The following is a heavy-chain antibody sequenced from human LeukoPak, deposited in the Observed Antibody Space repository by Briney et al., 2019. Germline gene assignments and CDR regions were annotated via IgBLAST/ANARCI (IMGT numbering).Heavy chain of an antibody. J-gene: IGHJ4*02. CDR2: ISYDGNNK. D-gene: IGHD3-22*01. CDR1: EFTFNSYS. Sequence: GGSLRLSCAASEFTFNSYSMHWVRQAPGKGLEWVAIISYDGNNKNYADSVKGQFTISRGSSMNTLYLQMSSLRPDDTAVYYCARGAGRGVVVITPLTDWGQGTLVTVSS. CDR3: ARGAGRGVVVITPLTD. V-gene: IGHV3-30-3*01.